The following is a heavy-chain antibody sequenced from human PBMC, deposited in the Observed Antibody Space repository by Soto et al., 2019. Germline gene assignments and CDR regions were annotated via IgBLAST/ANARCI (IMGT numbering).Heavy chain of an antibody. Sequence: TLSLTCTVSGGSISSGDYYWSWIRQPPGKGLEWIGYISYIGSTYYNPPLKSRITISIDTSKHQFSLELSSVTAADTAVYYCARVYSYDRTRFDPWGQGTLVTVS. D-gene: IGHD3-22*01. CDR1: GGSISSGDYY. CDR3: ARVYSYDRTRFDP. V-gene: IGHV4-30-4*01. J-gene: IGHJ5*02. CDR2: ISYIGST.